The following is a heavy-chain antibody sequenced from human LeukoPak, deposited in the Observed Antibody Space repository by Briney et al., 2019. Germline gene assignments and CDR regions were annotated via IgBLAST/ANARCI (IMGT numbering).Heavy chain of an antibody. J-gene: IGHJ4*02. Sequence: GGSLRLSCAASGFTFSSYWMHWVRQAPGKGLVWVSRINRDGSNTIYADSVKGRFTITRDNARSTLFLQMDSLRDEDAAVYYCVRGGGSSAYYYYFDYWGQGSLVTVS. CDR3: VRGGGSSAYYYYFDY. D-gene: IGHD6-19*01. V-gene: IGHV3-74*01. CDR2: INRDGSNT. CDR1: GFTFSSYW.